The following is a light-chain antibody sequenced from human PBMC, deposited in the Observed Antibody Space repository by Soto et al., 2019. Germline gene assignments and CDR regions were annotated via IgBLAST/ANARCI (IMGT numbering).Light chain of an antibody. V-gene: IGKV1-5*03. J-gene: IGKJ1*01. CDR3: QQYNSYWT. CDR1: QSISSW. Sequence: DIEMTQSPSTLSAPVGDRVTITCRASQSISSWLAWYQQKRGKAPKLLIYKVSSLESGVPSRFSGSGSGTEVTLTISSLQPDEFATYDCQQYNSYWTFGEGNKVEIK. CDR2: KVS.